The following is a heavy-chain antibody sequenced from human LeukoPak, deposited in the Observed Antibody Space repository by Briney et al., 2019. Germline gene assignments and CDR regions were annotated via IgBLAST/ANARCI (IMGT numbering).Heavy chain of an antibody. Sequence: PGGSLRLSCAASGFIVSTYEMSWVRQAPGKGLECVSYISSSGSTTSYADSVEGRFTISRDNAKNSLYLQMHSLTGEDPAVYYCAGGRPQFFGSGACLNDWGQGTLGTVSS. CDR2: ISSSGSTT. CDR3: AGGRPQFFGSGACLND. CDR1: GFIVSTYE. D-gene: IGHD3-10*01. J-gene: IGHJ4*02. V-gene: IGHV3-48*03.